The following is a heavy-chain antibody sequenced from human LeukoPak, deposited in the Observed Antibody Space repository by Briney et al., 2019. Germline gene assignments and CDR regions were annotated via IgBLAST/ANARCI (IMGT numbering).Heavy chain of an antibody. D-gene: IGHD2-2*01. V-gene: IGHV4-4*02. J-gene: IGHJ6*02. CDR2: IYHSGST. Sequence: SGTLSLTCAVSGGSISSSNWWSWVRQPPGKGLEWIGEIYHSGSTNYNPSLKSRVTISVDKSKNQFSLKLSSVTAADTAVYYCARDSGYCSGTSCYDYYYYGMDVWGQGTTVTVSS. CDR1: GGSISSSNW. CDR3: ARDSGYCSGTSCYDYYYYGMDV.